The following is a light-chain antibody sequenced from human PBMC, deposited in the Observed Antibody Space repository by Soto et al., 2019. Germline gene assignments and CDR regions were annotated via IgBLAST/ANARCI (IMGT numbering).Light chain of an antibody. V-gene: IGKV3-11*01. Sequence: IVSTQSPATLSFSPGETATRYSMSSQRFGSFLAWYQQQPGQSPRLLIYDTSIRATGIPARFSGSGSGTDFTLTIRRLEPEDFAVYYCQQSNSWPPNCTLGNGQRLEIK. J-gene: IGKJ5*01. CDR2: DTS. CDR1: QRFGSF. CDR3: QQSNSWPPNCT.